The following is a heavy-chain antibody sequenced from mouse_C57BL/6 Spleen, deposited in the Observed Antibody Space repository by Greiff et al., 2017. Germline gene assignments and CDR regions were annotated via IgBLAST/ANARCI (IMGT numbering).Heavy chain of an antibody. CDR1: GYTFTDHT. CDR2: IYPRDGST. V-gene: IGHV1-78*01. J-gene: IGHJ4*01. CDR3: ARSRYYDYDNAMDY. D-gene: IGHD2-4*01. Sequence: VHLVESDAELVKPGASVKISCKVSGYTFTDHTIHWMKQRPEQGLEWIGYIYPRDGSTKYNEQFKGKATLTADKSSSTAYMQLNSLTSEDSAVYFCARSRYYDYDNAMDYWGQGTSVTVSS.